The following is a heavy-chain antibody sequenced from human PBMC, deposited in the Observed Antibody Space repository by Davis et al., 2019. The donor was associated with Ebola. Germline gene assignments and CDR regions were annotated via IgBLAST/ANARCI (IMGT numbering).Heavy chain of an antibody. Sequence: PGGSLRLSCAASGFTFDDYAMHWVRQAPGKGLEWVSLISGDGGSTYYADSVKGRFTISRDNSKNSLYLQMNSLRAEDTAVYYCARDHRRYYYGSGSYYRGYGMDVWGQGTTVTVSS. J-gene: IGHJ6*02. D-gene: IGHD3-10*01. CDR3: ARDHRRYYYGSGSYYRGYGMDV. CDR2: ISGDGGST. CDR1: GFTFDDYA. V-gene: IGHV3-43*02.